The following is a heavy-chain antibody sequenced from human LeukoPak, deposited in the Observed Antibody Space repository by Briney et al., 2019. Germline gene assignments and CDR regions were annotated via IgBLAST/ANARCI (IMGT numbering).Heavy chain of an antibody. D-gene: IGHD2-2*01. CDR1: GYTFTSYG. J-gene: IGHJ5*02. CDR3: ARDWSGGYCSSTSCRDWFDP. V-gene: IGHV1-18*01. CDR2: ISAYNGNT. Sequence: ASVKVSCKASGYTFTSYGISWVRQAPGQGLEWMGWISAYNGNTNYAQKLQGRVTMTTDTSTSTAYMELRSLRSDDTAVYYCARDWSGGYCSSTSCRDWFDPWGQGTLVTVSS.